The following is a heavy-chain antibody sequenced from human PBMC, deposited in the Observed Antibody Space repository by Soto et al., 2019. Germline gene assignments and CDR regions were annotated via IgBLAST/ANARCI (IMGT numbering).Heavy chain of an antibody. D-gene: IGHD6-6*01. V-gene: IGHV5-51*01. CDR2: IYPGDSDT. CDR3: ARLSGYSSSYYYYYYGMDV. CDR1: GYSFTSYW. J-gene: IGHJ6*02. Sequence: GESLKISCKGSGYSFTSYWIGWVRQMPGKGLEWMGIIYPGDSDTRYRPSFQGQVTISADKSISTAYLQWSSLKASDTAMYYCARLSGYSSSYYYYYYGMDVWDQGTTVTISS.